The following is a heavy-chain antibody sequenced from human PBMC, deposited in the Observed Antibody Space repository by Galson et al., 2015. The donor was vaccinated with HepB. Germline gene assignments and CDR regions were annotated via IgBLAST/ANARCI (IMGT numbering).Heavy chain of an antibody. CDR1: GFTFSSYA. J-gene: IGHJ3*02. CDR3: AKGGRYCSSTSCRYGAFDI. Sequence: SLRLSCAASGFTFSSYAMSWVRQAPGKGLEWVSAISGSGGSTYYADSVKGRFTISRDNSKNTLYLQMNSLRAEDTAVYYCAKGGRYCSSTSCRYGAFDIWGQGTMVTVSS. D-gene: IGHD2-2*01. V-gene: IGHV3-23*01. CDR2: ISGSGGST.